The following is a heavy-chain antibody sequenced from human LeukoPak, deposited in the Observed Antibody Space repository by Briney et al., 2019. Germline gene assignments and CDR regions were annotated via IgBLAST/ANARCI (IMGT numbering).Heavy chain of an antibody. CDR2: IYHSGST. Sequence: PSGTLSLTCAVSGGSISSSNWWSWVRQPPGKGLEWIGEIYHSGSTNYNLSLKSRVTISVDKSKNQFSLKLSSVTAADTAVYYCARWAGDIVVVPAARDWFDPWGQGTLVTVSS. J-gene: IGHJ5*02. CDR3: ARWAGDIVVVPAARDWFDP. D-gene: IGHD2-2*01. CDR1: GGSISSSNW. V-gene: IGHV4-4*02.